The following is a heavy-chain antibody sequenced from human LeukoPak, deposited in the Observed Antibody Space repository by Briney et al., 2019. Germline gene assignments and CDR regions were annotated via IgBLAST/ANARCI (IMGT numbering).Heavy chain of an antibody. CDR2: INHSGST. J-gene: IGHJ4*02. CDR3: ARGTPYSSGWTAFDY. V-gene: IGHV4-34*01. CDR1: GGSFGGYY. Sequence: SETLSLTCAVYGGSFGGYYWSWIRQPPGKGLEWIGEINHSGSTNYNPSLKSRVTISVDTSKNQFSLKLSSVTAADTAVYYCARGTPYSSGWTAFDYWGQGTLVTVSS. D-gene: IGHD6-19*01.